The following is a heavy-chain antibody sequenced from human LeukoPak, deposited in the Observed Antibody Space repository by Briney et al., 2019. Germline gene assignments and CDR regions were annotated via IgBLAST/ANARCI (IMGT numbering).Heavy chain of an antibody. Sequence: GGSLRLSCVVSGITLSNYGMSWVRQAPGKGLEWVGRIRKRPNSYTTEYAASVQGRFAISRDDSKNSLYLQMNSPKTEDTAVYYCARVSTTVAGSDYLDYWGQGTQVTISS. CDR3: ARVSTTVAGSDYLDY. D-gene: IGHD6-19*01. CDR2: IRKRPNSYTT. V-gene: IGHV3-72*01. J-gene: IGHJ4*02. CDR1: GITLSNYG.